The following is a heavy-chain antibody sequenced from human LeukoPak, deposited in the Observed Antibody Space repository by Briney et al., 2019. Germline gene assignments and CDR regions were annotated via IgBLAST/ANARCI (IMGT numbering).Heavy chain of an antibody. J-gene: IGHJ4*02. D-gene: IGHD6-19*01. Sequence: ASVKVSCKASGYTFSSYGISWVRQAPGQGREWMGWISAYNGNTNYAQKVQGRVTMTTDTSTSTAYVEMRSPRSDDTAVYYCGRAPVAVAAAALWYWGQGTRVTVSS. CDR2: ISAYNGNT. V-gene: IGHV1-18*01. CDR3: GRAPVAVAAAALWY. CDR1: GYTFSSYG.